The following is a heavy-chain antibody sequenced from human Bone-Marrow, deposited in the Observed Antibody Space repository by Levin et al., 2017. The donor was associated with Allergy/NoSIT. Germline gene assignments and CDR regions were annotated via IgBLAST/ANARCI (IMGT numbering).Heavy chain of an antibody. V-gene: IGHV3-53*01. CDR3: ARGIAATGTGWFDP. Sequence: PGGSLRLSCAASGFTVSSNYMSWVRQAPGKGLEWVSIIYSDGSTYYADSVKGRFTLSRDSSKNTLYLQMNSLRPEDTAVYYCARGIAATGTGWFDPWGQGTLVTVSS. J-gene: IGHJ5*02. CDR2: IYSDGST. D-gene: IGHD6-13*01. CDR1: GFTVSSNY.